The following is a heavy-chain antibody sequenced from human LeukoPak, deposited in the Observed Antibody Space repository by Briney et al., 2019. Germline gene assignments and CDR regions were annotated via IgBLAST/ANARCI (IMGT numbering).Heavy chain of an antibody. CDR2: IKSKTDGGTT. D-gene: IGHD3-22*01. CDR1: GFTFSNAW. V-gene: IGHV3-15*01. CDR3: TTATYYYAGSYYYLVIDY. J-gene: IGHJ4*02. Sequence: KPGGSLRLSCAASGFTFSNAWMSWVRQAPGKGLEWVGRIKSKTDGGTTDYAAPVKGRFTISRDDSKNTLYLQMNSLKTEDTAVYFCTTATYYYAGSYYYLVIDYWGQGSLVTVSS.